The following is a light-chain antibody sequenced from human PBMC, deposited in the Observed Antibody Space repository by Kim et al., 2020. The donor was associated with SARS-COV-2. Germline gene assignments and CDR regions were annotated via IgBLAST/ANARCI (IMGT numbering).Light chain of an antibody. Sequence: DIQMTQSPSTLSASVGDRVTITCRASQSISSWLVWYQQKPGKAPKLLIYKASSLESGVPSRFSGSGSGTEFTLTISSLQPDDFATYYCQQYNSWWTSGQGTKVEIK. CDR1: QSISSW. J-gene: IGKJ1*01. CDR3: QQYNSWWT. V-gene: IGKV1-5*03. CDR2: KAS.